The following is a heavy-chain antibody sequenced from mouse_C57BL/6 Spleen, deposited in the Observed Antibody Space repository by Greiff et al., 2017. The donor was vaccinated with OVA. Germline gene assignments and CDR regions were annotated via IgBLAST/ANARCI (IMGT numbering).Heavy chain of an antibody. CDR1: GYTFTSYW. D-gene: IGHD1-1*01. Sequence: QVQLQQPGAELVMPGASVKLSCKASGYTFTSYWMHWVKQRPGQGLEWIGEIDPSDSYTNYNQKFKGKSTLTVDKSSSTAYMQLSSLTSEDSAVYYCATLYYYGSSLGFAYWGQGTLVTVSA. CDR2: IDPSDSYT. V-gene: IGHV1-69*01. CDR3: ATLYYYGSSLGFAY. J-gene: IGHJ3*01.